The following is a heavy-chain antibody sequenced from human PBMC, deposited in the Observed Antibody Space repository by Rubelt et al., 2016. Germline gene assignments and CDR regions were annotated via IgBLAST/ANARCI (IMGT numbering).Heavy chain of an antibody. D-gene: IGHD6-19*01. V-gene: IGHV3-7*03. CDR2: IRQDSSQK. Sequence: EVQLVESGGGLVKPGGSLRLSCAASGFTFSNAWMNWVRQAPGKGLEWVANIRQDSSQKTYVDSVKGRFTISRDNAKNVLYLQMNSLRAADAAMYCCLAGTSFWGQGTLVTVSS. CDR3: LAGTSF. CDR1: GFTFSNAW. J-gene: IGHJ4*02.